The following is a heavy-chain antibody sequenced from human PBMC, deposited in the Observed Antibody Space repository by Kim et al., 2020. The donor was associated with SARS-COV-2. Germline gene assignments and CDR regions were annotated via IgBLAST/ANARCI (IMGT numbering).Heavy chain of an antibody. J-gene: IGHJ2*01. CDR3: ARLGEMTTIFTYYSLDL. Sequence: SETLSLSCTVSGDSIRSNFWSWVRQAPGKGLEFIGYIHNSGLADYNPSLRGRATMSVDASKNQLSLDVKSVTAADTAIYFCARLGEMTTIFTYYSLDLRG. CDR2: IHNSGLA. CDR1: GDSIRSNF. V-gene: IGHV4-59*01. D-gene: IGHD3-16*01.